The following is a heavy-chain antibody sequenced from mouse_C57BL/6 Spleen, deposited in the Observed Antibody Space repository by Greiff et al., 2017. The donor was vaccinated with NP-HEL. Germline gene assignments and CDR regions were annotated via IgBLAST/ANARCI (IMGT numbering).Heavy chain of an antibody. CDR3: ARYYGNAAGFAY. D-gene: IGHD2-1*01. CDR1: GFSLTSYG. Sequence: VMLVESGPGLVQPSQSLSITCTVSGFSLTSYGVHWVRQSPGKGLEWLGVIWSGGSTDYNAAFISRLSISKDNSKSHVFFKMNSLQADDTAIYYCARYYGNAAGFAYWGQGTLVTVSA. J-gene: IGHJ3*01. CDR2: IWSGGST. V-gene: IGHV2-2*01.